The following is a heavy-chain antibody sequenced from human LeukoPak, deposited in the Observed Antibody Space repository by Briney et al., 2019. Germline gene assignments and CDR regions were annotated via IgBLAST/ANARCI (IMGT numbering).Heavy chain of an antibody. J-gene: IGHJ4*02. Sequence: ASVKVSCKASGYNFTGYYMHWVRQAPGQGLEGMGWINPNSGGTTYAQKCQSRVTMTRDTTISTAYMDLSRLRSGGTDVYYCARGGIGMVRGVETYFDYWGQGTLVTVSS. CDR3: ARGGIGMVRGVETYFDY. V-gene: IGHV1-2*02. CDR1: GYNFTGYY. CDR2: INPNSGGT. D-gene: IGHD3-10*01.